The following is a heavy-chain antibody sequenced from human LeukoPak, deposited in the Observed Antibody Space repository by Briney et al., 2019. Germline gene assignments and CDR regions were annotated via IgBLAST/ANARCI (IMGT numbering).Heavy chain of an antibody. D-gene: IGHD6-13*01. V-gene: IGHV3-30*18. CDR1: GFTFSSYG. CDR2: ISYDGSKK. J-gene: IGHJ4*02. Sequence: GGSLRLSCAASGFTFSSYGMHWVRQAPGKGLEWVTVISYDGSKKYYADSVKGRFTISRDNSKNTLYLQMISLRTEDTAVYYCAKDPRRYSRTGGYFDYWGQGTLVTVSS. CDR3: AKDPRRYSRTGGYFDY.